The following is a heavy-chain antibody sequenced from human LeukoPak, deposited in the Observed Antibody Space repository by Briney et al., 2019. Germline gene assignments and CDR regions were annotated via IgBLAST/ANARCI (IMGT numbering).Heavy chain of an antibody. Sequence: GGSLRLSCAASGFTFSDYAMNWVRQAPGKGLEWVSGITGSATGAYYADSVKGRFTISRDNSKNTLFLQMNSLRAEDTAVYYCARIGWLRDNDYWGQGTLVTVSS. CDR2: ITGSATGA. V-gene: IGHV3-23*01. CDR3: ARIGWLRDNDY. CDR1: GFTFSDYA. D-gene: IGHD5-12*01. J-gene: IGHJ4*02.